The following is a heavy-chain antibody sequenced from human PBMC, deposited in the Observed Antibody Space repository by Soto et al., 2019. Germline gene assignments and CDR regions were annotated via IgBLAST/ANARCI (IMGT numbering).Heavy chain of an antibody. D-gene: IGHD3-16*01. Sequence: QVQLVGSGGGVVQPGTSLRLSCAASGFTFSIYAMHWVRQAPEKGLEWVAGISTAGTNKNHADSVRGRFSSSRNNSNNMLHLEMDNMRVDDTAVYYCVRSNSEAGWGQFDYWGQGTLVTVSS. V-gene: IGHV3-30-3*01. J-gene: IGHJ4*02. CDR1: GFTFSIYA. CDR3: VRSNSEAGWGQFDY. CDR2: ISTAGTNK.